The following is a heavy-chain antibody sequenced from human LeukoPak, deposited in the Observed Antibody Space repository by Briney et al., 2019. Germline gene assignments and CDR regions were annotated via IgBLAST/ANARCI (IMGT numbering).Heavy chain of an antibody. CDR2: IIPIFGTA. V-gene: IGHV1-69*13. Sequence: AVKVSCKASGGTFSSYAISWVRQAPGQGLEWMGGIIPIFGTANYAQKFQGRVTITADESTSTAYMELSSLRSEDTAVYYCARGLGYCSSTSCPFDYWGQGTLVSVSS. J-gene: IGHJ4*02. CDR3: ARGLGYCSSTSCPFDY. CDR1: GGTFSSYA. D-gene: IGHD2-2*01.